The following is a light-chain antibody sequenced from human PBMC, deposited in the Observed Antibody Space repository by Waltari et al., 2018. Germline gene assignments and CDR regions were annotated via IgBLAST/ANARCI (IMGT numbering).Light chain of an antibody. CDR2: EVS. V-gene: IGLV2-8*01. Sequence: QSALTQPPSASGYPGQSVTISCTATSTDVGGHNFVSWYQQHPGKVPKLMIHEVSKRPSGVPDRFSGSKSGDTASLTVSGLQAEDEADYYCTSYAGSNILVFGGGTKLTVL. CDR3: TSYAGSNILV. J-gene: IGLJ2*01. CDR1: STDVGGHNF.